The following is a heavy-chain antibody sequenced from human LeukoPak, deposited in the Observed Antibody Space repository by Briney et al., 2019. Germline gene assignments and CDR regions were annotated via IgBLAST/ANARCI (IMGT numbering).Heavy chain of an antibody. CDR3: VNLVDGDYVHNFDY. V-gene: IGHV3-64D*06. CDR2: ISSNGGST. J-gene: IGHJ4*02. D-gene: IGHD4-17*01. Sequence: GSLKLSCSASGFPFSSYAMAWVRQAPGKGLEYFSAISSNGGSTYYADSVKGRFTISRDNSKNTLYLQMSSLRAEDTAVYYCVNLVDGDYVHNFDYWGQGTLVTVSS. CDR1: GFPFSSYA.